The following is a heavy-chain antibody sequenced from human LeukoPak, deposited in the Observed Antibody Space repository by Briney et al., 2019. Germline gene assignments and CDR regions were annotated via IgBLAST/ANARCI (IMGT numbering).Heavy chain of an antibody. Sequence: SETLSLTCTVSGVSISSYYWSWIRQPAGKGLEWIGRIYTSGSTNYNPSLKSRVTMSVDTSKNQFSLKLSSVTAADTAVYYCARGARITIFGVVIERNWFDPWGQGTLVTVSS. CDR3: ARGARITIFGVVIERNWFDP. CDR1: GVSISSYY. V-gene: IGHV4-4*07. D-gene: IGHD3-3*01. J-gene: IGHJ5*02. CDR2: IYTSGST.